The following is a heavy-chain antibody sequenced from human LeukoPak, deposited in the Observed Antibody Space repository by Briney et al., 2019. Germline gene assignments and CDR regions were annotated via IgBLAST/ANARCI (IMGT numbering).Heavy chain of an antibody. D-gene: IGHD3-16*02. J-gene: IGHJ3*02. CDR2: IYYSGST. Sequence: PSETLSLTCTVSGGSISSYYRSWIRQPPGKGLEWIGYIYYSGSTNYNPSLKSRVTISVDTSKNQFSLKLSSVTAADTAVYYCARRRIMITFGGVIARSAFDIWGQGTMVTVSS. CDR1: GGSISSYY. V-gene: IGHV4-59*12. CDR3: ARRRIMITFGGVIARSAFDI.